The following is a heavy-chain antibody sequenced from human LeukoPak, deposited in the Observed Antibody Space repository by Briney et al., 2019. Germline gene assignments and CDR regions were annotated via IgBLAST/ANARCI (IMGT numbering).Heavy chain of an antibody. CDR3: ARGSIAGRTGYWFDP. Sequence: SQTLSLTCTVSGGSFTSGTYYWSWIRQPAGKGLEWIGRISTSGNTDYNPSLTSRLTLSVDTSKNQFSLKLISVTAADTAVYYGARGSIAGRTGYWFDPWGQGTLVTVSS. J-gene: IGHJ5*02. V-gene: IGHV4-61*02. CDR2: ISTSGNT. D-gene: IGHD6-6*01. CDR1: GGSFTSGTYY.